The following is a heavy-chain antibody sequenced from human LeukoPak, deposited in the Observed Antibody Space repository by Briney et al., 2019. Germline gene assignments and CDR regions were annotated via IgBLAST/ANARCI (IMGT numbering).Heavy chain of an antibody. D-gene: IGHD6-19*01. CDR1: GGTFSSYA. Sequence: ASVKVSCKASGGTFSSYAISWVRQAPGQGLEWMGWINSNTGNPTYAQGFTGRFVFSLDTSVSTAYLQISSLKAEDTAVYYCAREQEYSSGWYYHGMDVWGQGTTVTVSS. J-gene: IGHJ6*02. CDR3: AREQEYSSGWYYHGMDV. V-gene: IGHV7-4-1*02. CDR2: INSNTGNP.